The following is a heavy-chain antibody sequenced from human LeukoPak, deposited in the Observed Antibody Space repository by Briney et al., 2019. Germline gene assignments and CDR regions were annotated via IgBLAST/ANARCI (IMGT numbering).Heavy chain of an antibody. J-gene: IGHJ5*02. V-gene: IGHV5-10-1*01. CDR3: ARHEGGLLVHDWFDP. CDR1: GYSFTSYW. CDR2: IDPSDSYT. Sequence: GESLKISCKGSGYSFTSYWISWVRQMPGKGLEWMGRIDPSDSYTNHSPSFQGHVTISADKSISTAYLQWSSLKASDTAMYYCARHEGGLLVHDWFDPWGQGTLVTVSS. D-gene: IGHD2-21*01.